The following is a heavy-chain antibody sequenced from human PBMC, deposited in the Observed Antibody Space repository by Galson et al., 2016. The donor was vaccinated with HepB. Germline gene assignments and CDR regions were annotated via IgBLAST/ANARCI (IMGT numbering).Heavy chain of an antibody. D-gene: IGHD3-3*01. Sequence: SETLSLTCNVSRGSINRSDWWSWVRQTPGKGLEWIAQIYHDGNMNDNPSLRGRVTMSIDKSESQFSLNLTSMTAADAAVYFCARVHDFHFNYWGQGILVTVSA. CDR1: RGSINRSDW. J-gene: IGHJ4*02. V-gene: IGHV4-4*02. CDR2: IYHDGNM. CDR3: ARVHDFHFNY.